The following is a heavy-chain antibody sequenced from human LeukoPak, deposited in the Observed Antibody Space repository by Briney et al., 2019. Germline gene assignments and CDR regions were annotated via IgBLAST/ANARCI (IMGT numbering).Heavy chain of an antibody. Sequence: GASVKVSCKVSGYTLTELSMHWVRQAPGKGLEWMGGFDPEDGETIYAQKFQGRVTMTEDTSTDTAYMELSSLRSEDTAVYYCATLKVEMATITLFDYWGQGTLVTVSS. CDR1: GYTLTELS. D-gene: IGHD5-24*01. CDR2: FDPEDGET. V-gene: IGHV1-24*01. J-gene: IGHJ4*02. CDR3: ATLKVEMATITLFDY.